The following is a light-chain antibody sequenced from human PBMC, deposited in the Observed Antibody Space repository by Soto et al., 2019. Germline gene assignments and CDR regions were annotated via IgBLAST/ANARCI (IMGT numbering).Light chain of an antibody. CDR3: QQYNSYS. CDR1: QSVSSY. V-gene: IGKV3-11*01. CDR2: DAS. J-gene: IGKJ1*01. Sequence: IVFTQSPAAVSLSTGERATLSCRASQSVSSYLAWYQQKPGQAPRLLIYDASNRATGIPARFSGSGSGTEFTLTISSLQPDDFATYYCQQYNSYSFGQGTKVDIK.